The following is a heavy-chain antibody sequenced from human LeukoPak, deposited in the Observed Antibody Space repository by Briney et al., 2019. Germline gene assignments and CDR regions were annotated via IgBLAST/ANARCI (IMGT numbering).Heavy chain of an antibody. J-gene: IGHJ4*02. D-gene: IGHD1-1*01. CDR1: GFTFSSHA. Sequence: PGGSLRLSCVASGFTFSSHAMCWVRQAPGKGLEWVASIDISGGSTYYEDSVQGRFTISRDNSKNTLYLEMNSLRVKDTALYYCANEVRPNDYWGQGTLVTVSS. CDR2: IDISGGST. CDR3: ANEVRPNDY. V-gene: IGHV3-23*01.